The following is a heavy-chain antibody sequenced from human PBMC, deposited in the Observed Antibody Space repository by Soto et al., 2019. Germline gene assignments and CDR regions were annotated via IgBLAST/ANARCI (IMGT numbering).Heavy chain of an antibody. Sequence: SVKVSCKASGGTFSSYAISWVRQAPGQGLEWMGGIIPIFGTANYAQKFQGRVTITADESTSTAYMELSSLRSEDTAVYYCARPVVTTVNYYYYAMDVWGQGTTVTVSS. J-gene: IGHJ6*02. D-gene: IGHD2-15*01. CDR1: GGTFSSYA. CDR3: ARPVVTTVNYYYYAMDV. CDR2: IIPIFGTA. V-gene: IGHV1-69*13.